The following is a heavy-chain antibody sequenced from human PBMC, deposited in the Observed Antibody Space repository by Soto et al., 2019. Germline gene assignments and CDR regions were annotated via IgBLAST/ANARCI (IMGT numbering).Heavy chain of an antibody. D-gene: IGHD1-1*01. V-gene: IGHV3-30*18. CDR3: AKGPLWQLQGYFDY. Sequence: WGSLVLACASSVFTFSSYAMRWVRQAPGKGLEWVAVISYDGSNKYYADSVKGRFTISRDNSKNTLYLQMNSLRAEDTAVYYCAKGPLWQLQGYFDYWGQGTMVTVSS. CDR1: VFTFSSYA. CDR2: ISYDGSNK. J-gene: IGHJ4*02.